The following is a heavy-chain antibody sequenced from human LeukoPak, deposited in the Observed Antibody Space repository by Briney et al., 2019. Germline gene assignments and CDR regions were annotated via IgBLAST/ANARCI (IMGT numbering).Heavy chain of an antibody. V-gene: IGHV3-21*01. J-gene: IGHJ4*02. Sequence: GGSLRPSCAASGVASSTYTMNWVLQAPGKGLAWVSSISSSGSYLFYADSVKGRFTISRDNAKNSLYLQMNSLRAEDTALYYCAGDQVGATAFDYWGQGSLVTVSS. CDR2: ISSSGSYL. D-gene: IGHD1-26*01. CDR1: GVASSTYT. CDR3: AGDQVGATAFDY.